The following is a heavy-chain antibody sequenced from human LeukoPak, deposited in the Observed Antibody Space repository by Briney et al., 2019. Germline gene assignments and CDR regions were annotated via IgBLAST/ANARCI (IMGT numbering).Heavy chain of an antibody. Sequence: PSETLSLTCAVYGGSFSGYYWGWIRQPPGKGLEWVGEINHSGSTNYNPSPKSRVTISVDTSKNQFSLKLSSVTAADTAVYYCAREALGITVNTRSFDYWGQGTLVTVSS. D-gene: IGHD4-17*01. CDR2: INHSGST. J-gene: IGHJ4*02. CDR1: GGSFSGYY. CDR3: AREALGITVNTRSFDY. V-gene: IGHV4-34*01.